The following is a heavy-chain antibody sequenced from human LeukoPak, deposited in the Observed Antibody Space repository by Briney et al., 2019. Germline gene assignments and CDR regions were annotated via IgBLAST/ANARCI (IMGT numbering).Heavy chain of an antibody. V-gene: IGHV4-59*01. Sequence: SETLSLTCTVSGGSISSYYWSWIRQPPGKGLEWIGYIYYSGSTNYNPSLKRRVTISVDTSKNQFSLKLSSVTAADTAVYYCARDRRASSSGWFHDAFDIWGQGTMVTVSS. CDR2: IYYSGST. J-gene: IGHJ3*02. CDR1: GGSISSYY. CDR3: ARDRRASSSGWFHDAFDI. D-gene: IGHD6-19*01.